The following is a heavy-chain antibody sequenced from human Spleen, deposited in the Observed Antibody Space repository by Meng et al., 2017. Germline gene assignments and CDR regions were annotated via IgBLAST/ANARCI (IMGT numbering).Heavy chain of an antibody. CDR3: TRGKKYYYDSTGYFAY. Sequence: VPLQQWGAGLLKPSETLSLTCAVYGESLSGYYWSWIRQPPGKGLEWIGEINHGGSTNYNPSLKSRVTISVDTSKNHFSLNLTSVTAADTAVYYCTRGKKYYYDSTGYFAYWGQGTLVTVSS. CDR1: GESLSGYY. V-gene: IGHV4-34*01. J-gene: IGHJ4*02. CDR2: INHGGST. D-gene: IGHD3-22*01.